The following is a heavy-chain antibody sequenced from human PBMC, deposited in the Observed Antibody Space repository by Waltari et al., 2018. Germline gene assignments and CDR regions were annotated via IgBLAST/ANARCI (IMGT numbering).Heavy chain of an antibody. V-gene: IGHV3-23*04. Sequence: EANLAESGGGLVQPGGSLRLSCTASGFRFSPYVMSWVRQAPGKGLEWVSAISGSGADTFYADSVKDRFVISRDNSKNTVFLEMNSLRAEDTALYYCAKDPPGSYYEGFDEWGQGTMVTVSS. D-gene: IGHD1-26*01. CDR2: ISGSGADT. CDR1: GFRFSPYV. CDR3: AKDPPGSYYEGFDE. J-gene: IGHJ3*01.